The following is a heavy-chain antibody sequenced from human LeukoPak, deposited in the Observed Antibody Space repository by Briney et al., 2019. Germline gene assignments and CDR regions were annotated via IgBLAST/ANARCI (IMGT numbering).Heavy chain of an antibody. CDR3: ATKTSYGDRYFDY. V-gene: IGHV3-23*01. CDR1: GFTFSSYA. J-gene: IGHJ4*02. CDR2: NSTPTGTT. D-gene: IGHD4-17*01. Sequence: GGSLRLSCAASGFTFSSYAMGSTRQPPGKWLEWLSGNSTPTGTTFYAGSVKGRFTISRDNSKNTLYLKMNSLRAEDTAIYYCATKTSYGDRYFDYWGQGALVTVSS.